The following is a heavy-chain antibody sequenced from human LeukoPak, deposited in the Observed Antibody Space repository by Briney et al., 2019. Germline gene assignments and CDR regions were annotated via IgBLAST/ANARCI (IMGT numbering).Heavy chain of an antibody. V-gene: IGHV3-33*06. CDR3: AKDYRSGALDK. Sequence: GGSLRLSCAASGFTFSSYGMHWVRQAPGQGLEWVAIIWSDGSNQYYADSVKGRFTISKDTFKNTVYLQMNSLRAEDTAVYYCAKDYRSGALDKWGPGNLVTVSS. D-gene: IGHD3/OR15-3a*01. J-gene: IGHJ4*02. CDR2: IWSDGSNQ. CDR1: GFTFSSYG.